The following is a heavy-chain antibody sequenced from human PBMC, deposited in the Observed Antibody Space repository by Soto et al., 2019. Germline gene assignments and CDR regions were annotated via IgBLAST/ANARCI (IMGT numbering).Heavy chain of an antibody. CDR3: ARGFRVAATRWWFDP. D-gene: IGHD2-15*01. J-gene: IGHJ5*02. CDR1: GYTFTSYG. V-gene: IGHV1-18*01. Sequence: XVKVSCKASGYTFTSYGISWVRQAPGQGLEWMGWISTYNGNTNYAQKLQGRVTMTTDTSTSTAYMELRSLRSDDTAVYYCARGFRVAATRWWFDPWGQGTLVTVSS. CDR2: ISTYNGNT.